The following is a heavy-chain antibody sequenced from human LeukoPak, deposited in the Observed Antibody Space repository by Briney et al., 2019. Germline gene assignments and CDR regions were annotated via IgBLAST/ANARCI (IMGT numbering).Heavy chain of an antibody. CDR2: ISGSGGST. V-gene: IGHV3-23*01. J-gene: IGHJ4*02. CDR1: GFTFSSYG. Sequence: QPGGSLRLSCAASGFTFSSYGMSWVRQAPGKGLEWVSAISGSGGSTDYADSVKGRFTISRDNSKNTLYLQMNSLRAEDTAVYYCGGYPMVRGALFLFDYWGQGTLVTVSS. D-gene: IGHD3-10*01. CDR3: GGYPMVRGALFLFDY.